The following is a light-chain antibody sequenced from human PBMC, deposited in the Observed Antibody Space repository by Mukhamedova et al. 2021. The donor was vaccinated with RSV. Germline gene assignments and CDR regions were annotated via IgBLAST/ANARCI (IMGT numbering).Light chain of an antibody. CDR3: QQYTNWPPLT. J-gene: IGKJ4*01. V-gene: IGKV3-15*01. CDR2: GAS. CDR1: NVSSN. Sequence: NVSSNLAWYQQKPGQAPRLLISGASTRATGVPARFSGSGSGTEFTLTISSMQSEDFAVYYCQQYTNWPPLTFGGGTKVEIK.